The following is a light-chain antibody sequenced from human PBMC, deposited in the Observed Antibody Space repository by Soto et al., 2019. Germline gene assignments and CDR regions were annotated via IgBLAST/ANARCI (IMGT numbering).Light chain of an antibody. Sequence: QSALTQPASVSGSPGQSITISCTGTSSDVGAYNFVSWYQQHPGKLPKLMIFDVSRRPLGVSDRFSGSKSGNTASLTISGLQAEDEGDYYCISYTSSSTHVFGSGTKVTVL. CDR2: DVS. V-gene: IGLV2-14*03. CDR1: SSDVGAYNF. J-gene: IGLJ1*01. CDR3: ISYTSSSTHV.